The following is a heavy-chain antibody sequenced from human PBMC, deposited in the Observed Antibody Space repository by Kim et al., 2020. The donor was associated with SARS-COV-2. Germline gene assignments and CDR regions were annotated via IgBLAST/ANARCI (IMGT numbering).Heavy chain of an antibody. CDR1: GFTFSNSW. Sequence: GGSLRLSCTASGFTFSNSWMHWVRQAPGKGLEWVSRIYNDGTRTTYADSVSRRFTISSDNAKTTLFLQINSLRDEDTAVYYSWVVRPAIFSDGMDVWGQG. V-gene: IGHV3-74*01. J-gene: IGHJ6*02. D-gene: IGHD2-21*02. CDR2: IYNDGTRT. CDR3: WVVRPAIFSDGMDV.